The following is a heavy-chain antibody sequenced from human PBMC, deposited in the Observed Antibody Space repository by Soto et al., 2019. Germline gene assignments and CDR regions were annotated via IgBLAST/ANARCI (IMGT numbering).Heavy chain of an antibody. V-gene: IGHV3-74*01. CDR2: INSDGSST. J-gene: IGHJ6*02. CDR1: GFTFSSYW. D-gene: IGHD3-10*01. CDR3: ARGGSGSYYYCGMDV. Sequence: EVQLVESGGGLVQPGGSLRLSCAASGFTFSSYWMHWVRQAPGKGLVWVSRINSDGSSTSYADSVKGRFTISRDNAKNTLYLQMNSLRAEDTAVYYCARGGSGSYYYCGMDVWGQGTTVTVSS.